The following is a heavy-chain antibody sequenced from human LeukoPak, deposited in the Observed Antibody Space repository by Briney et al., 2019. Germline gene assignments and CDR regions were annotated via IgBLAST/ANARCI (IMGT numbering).Heavy chain of an antibody. D-gene: IGHD4-17*01. Sequence: GGSLRLSCAASGFTFSNFAMSWVRQAPGKGLEWVSVISASGGSTYYTDSVKGRFTISRDNPKNTLYLQMNSLRAEDTAVYYCAKVPMVTTVTVFDYWGQGTLVTVSS. CDR3: AKVPMVTTVTVFDY. J-gene: IGHJ4*02. CDR2: ISASGGST. V-gene: IGHV3-23*01. CDR1: GFTFSNFA.